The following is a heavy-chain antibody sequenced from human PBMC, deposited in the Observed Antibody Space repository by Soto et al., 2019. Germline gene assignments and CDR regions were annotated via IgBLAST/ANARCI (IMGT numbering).Heavy chain of an antibody. CDR2: IIPILGIA. CDR3: AVPELGYCSGGSCPPFDY. J-gene: IGHJ4*02. Sequence: QVQLVQSGAEVKKPGSSVKVSCKASGGTFSSYTISWVRQAPGQGLEWMGRIIPILGIANYAQKFQGRVTITADKSTSTAYMELSSLRSEDTAVYYRAVPELGYCSGGSCPPFDYWGQGTLVTVSS. V-gene: IGHV1-69*02. CDR1: GGTFSSYT. D-gene: IGHD2-15*01.